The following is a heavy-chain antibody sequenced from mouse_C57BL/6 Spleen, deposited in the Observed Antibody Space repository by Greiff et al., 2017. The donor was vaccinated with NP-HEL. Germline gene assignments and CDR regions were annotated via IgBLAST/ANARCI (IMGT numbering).Heavy chain of an antibody. D-gene: IGHD1-1*01. Sequence: VQLQQSDAELVKPGASVKISCKVSGYTFTDHTIHWMKQRPEQGLEWIGYIYPRDGSTKYNEKFKGKATLTADKSSSTAYMQLNSLTSEDSAVYFCARRRAYGSSLEGAMDYWGQGTSVTVSS. CDR3: ARRRAYGSSLEGAMDY. V-gene: IGHV1-78*01. CDR2: IYPRDGST. J-gene: IGHJ4*01. CDR1: GYTFTDHT.